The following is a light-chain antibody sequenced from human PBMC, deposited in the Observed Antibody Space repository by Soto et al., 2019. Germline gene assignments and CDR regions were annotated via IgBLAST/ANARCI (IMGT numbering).Light chain of an antibody. J-gene: IGKJ1*01. V-gene: IGKV3-20*01. CDR2: GAS. CDR1: QTLSSRH. CDR3: QQYGSLSWT. Sequence: VLTQSPGTLSLSPGEGATLSCRASQTLSSRHLAWYQQKPGQAPRLLIYGASTTAPGIPDRFSGSGSGTDFTLTISRLEPEDFAVYYCQQYGSLSWTFGPGTKVDIK.